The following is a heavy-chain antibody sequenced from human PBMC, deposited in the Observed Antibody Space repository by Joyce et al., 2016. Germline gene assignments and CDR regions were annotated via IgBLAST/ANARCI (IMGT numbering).Heavy chain of an antibody. V-gene: IGHV4-59*01. Sequence: QVQLLESGPGLVKPSETLSLTCTVSGASISSYYWSWIRQPPGKGLEWIGCSFYGGSTNYNPSLKSRVTISVDTSKNHFSLNLNSVTAADTAVYYCARDEGGFGVPQAFDIWGQGTMVTVSS. CDR1: GASISSYY. CDR3: ARDEGGFGVPQAFDI. J-gene: IGHJ3*02. CDR2: SFYGGST. D-gene: IGHD3-3*01.